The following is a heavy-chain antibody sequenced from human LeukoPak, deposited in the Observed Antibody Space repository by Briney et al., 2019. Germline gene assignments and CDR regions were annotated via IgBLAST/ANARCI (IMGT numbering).Heavy chain of an antibody. D-gene: IGHD4-17*01. J-gene: IGHJ2*01. Sequence: RPSQTLSLTCAVSGGSIISGGYSWSWIRQPPGKGLEWIGYIYHSGSTNYNPSLKSRVTISVDTSKNQFSLKLSSVTAADTAVYYCARDPVNYGDNTDLWGRGTLVTVSS. CDR1: GGSIISGGYS. CDR2: IYHSGST. CDR3: ARDPVNYGDNTDL. V-gene: IGHV4-30-2*05.